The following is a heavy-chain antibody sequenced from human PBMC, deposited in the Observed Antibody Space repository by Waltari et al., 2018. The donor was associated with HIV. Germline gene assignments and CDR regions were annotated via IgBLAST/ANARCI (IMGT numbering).Heavy chain of an antibody. CDR3: SRSRGYSYGYADY. V-gene: IGHV3-49*03. J-gene: IGHJ4*02. D-gene: IGHD5-18*01. Sequence: EVQLVESGGGLVQSGRSLRLSCQASGFPFGDYAMSWFRQAPGNGLEWVGFIRSKTYGGTTEYAASVKDRFTISRDDSKSIAYLQMNSLKTEDTAVYYCSRSRGYSYGYADYWGQGTLVTVSS. CDR1: GFPFGDYA. CDR2: IRSKTYGGTT.